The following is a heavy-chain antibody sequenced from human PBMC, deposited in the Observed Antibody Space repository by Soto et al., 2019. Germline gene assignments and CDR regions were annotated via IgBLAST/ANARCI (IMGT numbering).Heavy chain of an antibody. V-gene: IGHV3-74*01. CDR3: ARLPNKSPQN. J-gene: IGHJ1*01. CDR2: ISTDASST. Sequence: EVQLVESGGGLVQPGGSLRLSCAASGFTFSSYWMHWVRQAPGKGLVWVSSISTDASSTSYADPVKGRFTISRDNAKNTLYLQMNSMGAEDTAVYYCARLPNKSPQNWGQGTLVIVSP. CDR1: GFTFSSYW.